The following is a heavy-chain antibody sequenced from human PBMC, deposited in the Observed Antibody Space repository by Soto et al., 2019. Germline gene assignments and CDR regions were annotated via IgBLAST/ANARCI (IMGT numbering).Heavy chain of an antibody. CDR1: GGSISSSNW. J-gene: IGHJ5*02. V-gene: IGHV4-4*02. CDR3: ARAYYDFWSGYANWFDP. CDR2: IYHSGST. D-gene: IGHD3-3*01. Sequence: QVQLQESGPGLVKPSGTLSLTCAVSGGSISSSNWWSWVRQPPGKGLEWIGEIYHSGSTNYNPSLKSRVTISVDKSKNQFSLKLSSVTAADTAVYYCARAYYDFWSGYANWFDPWGQGTLVTVSS.